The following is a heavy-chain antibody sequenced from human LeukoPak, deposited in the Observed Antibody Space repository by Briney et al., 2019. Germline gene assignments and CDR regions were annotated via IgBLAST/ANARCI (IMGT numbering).Heavy chain of an antibody. CDR3: ARDLMGIAYRGAFYY. J-gene: IGHJ4*02. Sequence: GGSLRLSCAASGFTFDDYGMSWVRQAPGKGLEWVSGINWNGGSAGYADSVKGRFTISRDNAKNSLYLQMNSLRAEDTALYYCARDLMGIAYRGAFYYWGQGTLVTVSS. CDR1: GFTFDDYG. CDR2: INWNGGSA. V-gene: IGHV3-20*04. D-gene: IGHD6-13*01.